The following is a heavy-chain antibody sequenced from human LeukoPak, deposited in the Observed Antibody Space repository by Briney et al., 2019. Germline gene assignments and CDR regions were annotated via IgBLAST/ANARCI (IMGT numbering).Heavy chain of an antibody. CDR1: GGSISSGSYY. CDR3: ARPTVVVTAIDAFDI. D-gene: IGHD2-21*02. Sequence: SQTLSLTCTVSGGSISSGSYYWSWIRQPAGKGLEWIGRIYTSGSTNYNPSLKSRVTISVDTPKNQFSLKLSSVTAADTAVYYCARPTVVVTAIDAFDIWGQGTMVTVSS. V-gene: IGHV4-61*02. J-gene: IGHJ3*02. CDR2: IYTSGST.